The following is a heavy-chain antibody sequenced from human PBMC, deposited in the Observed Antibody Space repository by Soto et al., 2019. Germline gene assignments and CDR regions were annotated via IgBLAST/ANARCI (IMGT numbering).Heavy chain of an antibody. CDR2: INAGNGNT. J-gene: IGHJ5*02. CDR3: ARDLFPPAEHDYGDYGWFDP. CDR1: GYTFTSYA. Sequence: AASVKVSCKASGYTFTSYAMHWVRQAPGQRLEWMGWINAGNGNTKYSQKFQGRVTITRDTSASTAYMELSSLRSEDTAVYYCARDLFPPAEHDYGDYGWFDPWGQGTLVTVSS. V-gene: IGHV1-3*01. D-gene: IGHD4-17*01.